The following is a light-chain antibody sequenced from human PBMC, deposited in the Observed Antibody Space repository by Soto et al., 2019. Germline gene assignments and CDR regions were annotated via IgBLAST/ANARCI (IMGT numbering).Light chain of an antibody. V-gene: IGLV2-14*01. CDR2: EVN. J-gene: IGLJ1*01. CDR3: SSFTRSSTYV. Sequence: QSPLTQPACVSSSPGQSITISCTGTSSDVGAYNFVSWYQQYPGKAPKVMIYEVNNRPSGVSNRFSGSKSGNTASLTISGLQAEDEADYYCSSFTRSSTYVFGSGTKVTVL. CDR1: SSDVGAYNF.